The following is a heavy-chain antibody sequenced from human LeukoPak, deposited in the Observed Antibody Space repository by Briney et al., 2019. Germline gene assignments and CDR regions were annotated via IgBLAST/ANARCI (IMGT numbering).Heavy chain of an antibody. CDR2: IYYSGST. CDR1: GGSISSSSYY. CDR3: ARDRPYYDILSTYYYYYMDV. D-gene: IGHD3-9*01. Sequence: PSETLSLTCTVSGGSISSSSYYWGWIREPPGKRLEWIGSIYYSGSTYYNPSLKSRVTISVDTSKNQFSLKLSSVTAADTAVYYCARDRPYYDILSTYYYYYMDVWGKGTTVTVSS. V-gene: IGHV4-39*07. J-gene: IGHJ6*03.